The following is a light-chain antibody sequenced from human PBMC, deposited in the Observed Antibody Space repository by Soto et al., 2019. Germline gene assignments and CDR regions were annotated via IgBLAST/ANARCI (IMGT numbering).Light chain of an antibody. V-gene: IGLV1-44*01. CDR1: SSNIGSYT. CDR2: SNN. J-gene: IGLJ2*01. CDR3: AAWDDSLNGVV. Sequence: QSVLTQPPSASGTPGQRVTISCSGSSSNIGSYTVNWYQQLPGMAHKILIYSNNQRRSGVPDRFSGSKSGTSASLAISGLQSEDEAEYYCAAWDDSLNGVVFGGGTKLTVL.